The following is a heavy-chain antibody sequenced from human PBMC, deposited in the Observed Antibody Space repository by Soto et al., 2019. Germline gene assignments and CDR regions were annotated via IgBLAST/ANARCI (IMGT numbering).Heavy chain of an antibody. CDR1: GFTFSSYG. CDR3: AKDASGRYPAHLIFDY. V-gene: IGHV3-30*18. J-gene: IGHJ4*02. D-gene: IGHD1-26*01. CDR2: ISYDGSNK. Sequence: GGSLRLSCAASGFTFSSYGMHWGRQAPGKGLEWVAVISYDGSNKYYADSVKGRFTISRDNSKNTLYLQMNSLRAEDTAVYYCAKDASGRYPAHLIFDYWGQGTLVTVSS.